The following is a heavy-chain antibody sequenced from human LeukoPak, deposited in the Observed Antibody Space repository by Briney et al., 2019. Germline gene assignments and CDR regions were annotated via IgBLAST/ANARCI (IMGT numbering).Heavy chain of an antibody. Sequence: SETLSLTCTVSGGPISSSSYYWGWIRQPPGKGLEWIGSSYYSGSTYYNPALKSRVTISVDTSKNQFSLKLSSVTAADTAVYYCARLYSSSPGVSYFDYWGQGTLVTVSS. CDR2: SYYSGST. V-gene: IGHV4-39*01. CDR3: ARLYSSSPGVSYFDY. J-gene: IGHJ4*02. D-gene: IGHD6-6*01. CDR1: GGPISSSSYY.